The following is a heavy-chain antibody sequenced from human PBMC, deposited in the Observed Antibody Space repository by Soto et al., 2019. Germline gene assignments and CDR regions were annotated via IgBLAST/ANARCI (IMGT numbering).Heavy chain of an antibody. J-gene: IGHJ4*02. V-gene: IGHV3-13*01. CDR1: GFTFRSFD. CDR2: IGIADDT. CDR3: ARGSRYCDGDCYSSLSYFDY. D-gene: IGHD2-21*02. Sequence: PGGSLRLSCAASGFTFRSFDMHWVRRVTGKGLEWVSAIGIADDTYYPGSVKGRFTISRENAKKSLYLQMNRLRVADTAVYYCARGSRYCDGDCYSSLSYFDYWGQGILVTAPQ.